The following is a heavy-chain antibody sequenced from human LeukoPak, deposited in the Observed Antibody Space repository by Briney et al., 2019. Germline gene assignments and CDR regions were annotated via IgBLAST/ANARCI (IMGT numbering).Heavy chain of an antibody. CDR2: ISSSGSTI. J-gene: IGHJ4*02. D-gene: IGHD6-13*01. Sequence: PGGSLRLSCAASGFTFSSYGMTWIRQAPGKGLEWVSHISSSGSTIYYADSVKGRFIISRDNAKNSLYLQMYSLRAEDTGVYYCARSIAAAGSGGWGQGTLVTVSS. V-gene: IGHV3-48*04. CDR1: GFTFSSYG. CDR3: ARSIAAAGSGG.